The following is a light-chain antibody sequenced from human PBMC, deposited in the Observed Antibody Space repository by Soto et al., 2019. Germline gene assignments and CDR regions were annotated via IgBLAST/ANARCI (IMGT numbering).Light chain of an antibody. CDR1: PSVPNY. CDR2: GAF. CDR3: QQRNNWPPVT. V-gene: IGKV3-11*01. J-gene: IGKJ5*01. Sequence: EVVLTQSPVTLSLSPGERATLSCRASPSVPNYVAWYQQKPGQAPRLLIYGAFNRATGIPARFSGSGSGADFTLTISSLEPEDFAIYYCQQRNNWPPVTFGQGTRLEIK.